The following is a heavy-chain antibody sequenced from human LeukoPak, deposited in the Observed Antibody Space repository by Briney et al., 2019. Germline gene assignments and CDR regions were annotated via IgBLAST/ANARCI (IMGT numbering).Heavy chain of an antibody. Sequence: PSETLSLTCTVSGGSISSYYWSWIRQPAGKGLEWIGRIYTSGSTNYNPSLKSRLTISVDSSMNQFSLKLSSVTAADTAVYYCARLRLRYTRNGDSTSYEVFDIWGQGTVVTVSS. V-gene: IGHV4-4*07. D-gene: IGHD2-21*01. CDR3: ARLRLRYTRNGDSTSYEVFDI. CDR1: GGSISSYY. J-gene: IGHJ3*02. CDR2: IYTSGST.